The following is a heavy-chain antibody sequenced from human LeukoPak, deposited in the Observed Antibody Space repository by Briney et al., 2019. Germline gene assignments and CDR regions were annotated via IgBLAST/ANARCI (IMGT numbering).Heavy chain of an antibody. Sequence: SETLSLTCAVYGGSFSGYYWSWIRQTPGKGLEWMGSISGSSHYNPSLKSRATISVDTSKNQFSLKLSSVTAADTAVYYCARISAAAGNSLDYWGQGTLVTVSS. CDR1: GGSFSGYY. D-gene: IGHD6-13*01. CDR3: ARISAAAGNSLDY. CDR2: ISGSS. V-gene: IGHV4-34*01. J-gene: IGHJ4*02.